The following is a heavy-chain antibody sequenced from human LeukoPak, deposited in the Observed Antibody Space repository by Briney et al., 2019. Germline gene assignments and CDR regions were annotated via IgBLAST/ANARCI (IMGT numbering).Heavy chain of an antibody. Sequence: PSETLSLTCAVSGGSISSSNWWSWVRQPPGKGLEWIGEINHSGSTNYNPSLKSRVTISVDTSKNQFSLKLSSVTAADTAVYYCARGGYYDSSGYYSVDYWGQGTLVTVSS. V-gene: IGHV4-4*02. J-gene: IGHJ4*02. D-gene: IGHD3-22*01. CDR1: GGSISSSNW. CDR3: ARGGYYDSSGYYSVDY. CDR2: INHSGST.